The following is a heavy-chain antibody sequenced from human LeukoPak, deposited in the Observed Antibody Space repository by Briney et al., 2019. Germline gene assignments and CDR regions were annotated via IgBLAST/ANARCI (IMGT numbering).Heavy chain of an antibody. CDR2: ITGSGAST. D-gene: IGHD2-15*01. J-gene: IGHJ6*03. V-gene: IGHV3-23*01. CDR3: AGGGQYCSGGSCYSRYYYYYMDV. Sequence: AGGSLRLSCAASGFTFSGYAMTWVRQPPGKGLEWVSGITGSGASTHYADSVKGRFTISRDNAKNSLYLQMNSLRAEDTAVYYCAGGGQYCSGGSCYSRYYYYYMDVWGKGTTVTVSS. CDR1: GFTFSGYA.